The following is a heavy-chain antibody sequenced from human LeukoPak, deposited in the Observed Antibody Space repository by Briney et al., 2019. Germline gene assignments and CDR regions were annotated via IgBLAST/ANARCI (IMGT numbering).Heavy chain of an antibody. D-gene: IGHD6-19*01. CDR3: ARDHPSSGQGDY. CDR1: GFTFSSYG. Sequence: PGGSLRLSCAASGFTFSSYGMHWVRQAPGKGLEWVAFIRYDGSNKYYADSVKGRFTISRDNSKNTLYLQMNSLRAEDTAVYYCARDHPSSGQGDYWGQGTLVTVSS. V-gene: IGHV3-30*02. CDR2: IRYDGSNK. J-gene: IGHJ4*02.